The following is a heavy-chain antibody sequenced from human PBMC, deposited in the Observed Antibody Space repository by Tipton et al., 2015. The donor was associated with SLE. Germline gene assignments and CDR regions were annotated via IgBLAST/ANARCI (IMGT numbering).Heavy chain of an antibody. J-gene: IGHJ4*02. CDR3: ARHGPLRHRITGSDY. CDR1: DGSLSGYY. Sequence: TLSLTCTVFDGSLSGYYWAWLRQSPGKGLEWIGEISHDGGANYNPSLESRGTISLETSKNQFSLKLTSVTAADTAVYYCARHGPLRHRITGSDYWGQGTLVTVSS. V-gene: IGHV4-34*01. CDR2: ISHDGGA. D-gene: IGHD1-20*01.